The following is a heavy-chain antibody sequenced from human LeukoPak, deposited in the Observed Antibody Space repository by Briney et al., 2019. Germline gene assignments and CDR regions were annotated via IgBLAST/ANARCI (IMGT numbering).Heavy chain of an antibody. D-gene: IGHD6-19*01. CDR1: GLTVSSYS. CDR3: ARAFDSGLNY. J-gene: IGHJ4*02. CDR2: ISSSSSTI. V-gene: IGHV3-48*02. Sequence: GGSLRLSCAASGLTVSSYSMNWVRQAPGKGLEWVSYISSSSSTIYYADSVKGRFTISRDNAKNSLYLQMNSLRDEDTAVYYCARAFDSGLNYWGQGTLVSVSS.